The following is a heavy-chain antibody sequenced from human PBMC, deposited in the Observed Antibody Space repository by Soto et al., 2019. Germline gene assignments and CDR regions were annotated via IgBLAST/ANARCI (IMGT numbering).Heavy chain of an antibody. CDR1: GGTFSSYA. CDR3: ARAGIAAAGTHYYYYGMDV. D-gene: IGHD6-13*01. CDR2: VIPIFGTA. J-gene: IGHJ6*02. Sequence: SVKVSCKASGGTFSSYAISWVRQAPGQGLEWMGGVIPIFGTANYAQKFQGRVTITADKSTSTAYMELSSLRSEDTAVYYCARAGIAAAGTHYYYYGMDVWGQGTTVTVSS. V-gene: IGHV1-69*06.